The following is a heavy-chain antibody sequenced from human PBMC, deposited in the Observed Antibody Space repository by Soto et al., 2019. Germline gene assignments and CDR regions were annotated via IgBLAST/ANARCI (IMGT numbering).Heavy chain of an antibody. CDR1: GFTFSSYA. Sequence: GGSLRLSCAASGFTFSSYAMSWVRQAPGKGLEWVSAISGSGGSTYYADSVKGRFTISRDNSKNTLYLQMNSLRAEDTAVYYCAKRRDCSGGSCYSHLDIEGGMDVWGQGTTVTVSS. V-gene: IGHV3-23*01. J-gene: IGHJ6*02. CDR2: ISGSGGST. CDR3: AKRRDCSGGSCYSHLDIEGGMDV. D-gene: IGHD2-15*01.